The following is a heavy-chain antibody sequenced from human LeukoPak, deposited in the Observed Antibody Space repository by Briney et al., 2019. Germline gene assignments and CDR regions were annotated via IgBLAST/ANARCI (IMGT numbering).Heavy chain of an antibody. CDR3: ARRSMGAPPGMDV. CDR2: IYYSGGA. V-gene: IGHV4-59*08. J-gene: IGHJ6*02. Sequence: SETLSLTCNVSGDSLGRYYWTWIRQPPGKGLEFIGYIYYSGGANYNPSLKSRVSISVDTSKNQFSLKLSSVTAADTAVYYCARRSMGAPPGMDVWGQGTTVTVPS. D-gene: IGHD1-26*01. CDR1: GDSLGRYY.